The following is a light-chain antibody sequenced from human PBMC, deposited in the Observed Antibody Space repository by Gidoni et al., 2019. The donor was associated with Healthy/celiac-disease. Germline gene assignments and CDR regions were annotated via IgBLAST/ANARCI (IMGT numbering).Light chain of an antibody. Sequence: EIVLTQSPATLSLSPGERATLSCRASQSVSSYLAWYQQKPGQAPRLLIYDASNRATGIPARFSGSGSGTVFTLPISILEPEDFAVYYCQQRSNWLTFGGGTKVEIK. J-gene: IGKJ4*01. CDR2: DAS. CDR1: QSVSSY. CDR3: QQRSNWLT. V-gene: IGKV3-11*01.